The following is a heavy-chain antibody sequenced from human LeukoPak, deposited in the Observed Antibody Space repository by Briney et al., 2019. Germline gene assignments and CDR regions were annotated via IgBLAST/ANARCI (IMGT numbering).Heavy chain of an antibody. D-gene: IGHD3-10*01. Sequence: SETLSLTCAVYGGSFSDYFWTWIRQPPGPGQGWIGEINRHGGTNYNPSLRSLVTMSVDTSKDQFSLRLSSVSAADTAVYNCVRDGSGPVPKNCFDPWGQGTLVTVSS. J-gene: IGHJ5*02. CDR3: VRDGSGPVPKNCFDP. CDR2: INRHGGT. CDR1: GGSFSDYF. V-gene: IGHV4-34*01.